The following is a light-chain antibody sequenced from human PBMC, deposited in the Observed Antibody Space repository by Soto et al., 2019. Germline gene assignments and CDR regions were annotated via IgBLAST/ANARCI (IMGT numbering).Light chain of an antibody. J-gene: IGKJ5*01. V-gene: IGKV3-15*01. CDR3: QQSYRTPIT. CDR1: QSVSSN. Sequence: EFVLTQSPGTLSLSPGERATLSCRASQSVSSNLAWYQQKPGQAPRLLIYGASTRATGIPARFSGSGSGTDFTLTISSLQPADSATYYCQQSYRTPITFGQGTRLEI. CDR2: GAS.